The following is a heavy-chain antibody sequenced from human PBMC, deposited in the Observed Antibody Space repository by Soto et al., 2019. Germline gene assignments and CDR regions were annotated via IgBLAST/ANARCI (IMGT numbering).Heavy chain of an antibody. Sequence: ASVKVSCKASGYTFTSYDINWVRQATGQGLEWMGWMNPNSGNTGYAQKFQGRVTMTRNTSISTAYMELSSLRSEDTAVYYCARVTYYDFWSGYYTGRGGTLIDYWGQGTLVTVSS. J-gene: IGHJ4*02. CDR3: ARVTYYDFWSGYYTGRGGTLIDY. V-gene: IGHV1-8*01. CDR2: MNPNSGNT. CDR1: GYTFTSYD. D-gene: IGHD3-3*01.